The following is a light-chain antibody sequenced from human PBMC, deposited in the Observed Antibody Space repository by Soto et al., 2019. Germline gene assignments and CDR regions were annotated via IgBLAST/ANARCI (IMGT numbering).Light chain of an antibody. CDR2: GAF. CDR1: ESVKTN. V-gene: IGKV3-15*01. J-gene: IGKJ4*01. Sequence: EIVMTQSPATLSVSPGETATLSCRASESVKTNLAWYQQKPGQAPRLLIYGAFTRAAGIPFRFSGSASGTEFPLTISSLQSEDFAFYYCHQYDRWPLSLGGGTKVEIK. CDR3: HQYDRWPLS.